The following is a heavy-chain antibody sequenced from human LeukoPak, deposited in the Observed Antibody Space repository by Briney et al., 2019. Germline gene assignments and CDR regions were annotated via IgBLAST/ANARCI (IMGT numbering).Heavy chain of an antibody. CDR1: GSTFSSYA. D-gene: IGHD3-9*01. CDR3: ARGDYDILTGAPGWFDP. J-gene: IGHJ5*02. CDR2: IIPIFGTA. V-gene: IGHV1-69*13. Sequence: ASVKVSCKASGSTFSSYAISWVRQAPGQGLEWMGGIIPIFGTANYAQKFQGRVTITADESTSTAYMELSSLRSEDTAVYYCARGDYDILTGAPGWFDPWGQGTLVTVSS.